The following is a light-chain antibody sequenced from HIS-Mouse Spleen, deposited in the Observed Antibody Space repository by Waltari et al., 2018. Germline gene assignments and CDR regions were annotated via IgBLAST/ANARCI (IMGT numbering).Light chain of an antibody. CDR1: SSDVGGYNY. Sequence: PGQSLTISCTGTSSDVGGYNYVSWYQQHPGKAPKLMIYDVSNRPSGVSNRFSGSKSGNTASLTISGLQAEDEADYCCSSYTSSSNYVFGTGTKVTVL. CDR2: DVS. CDR3: SSYTSSSNYV. V-gene: IGLV2-14*03. J-gene: IGLJ1*01.